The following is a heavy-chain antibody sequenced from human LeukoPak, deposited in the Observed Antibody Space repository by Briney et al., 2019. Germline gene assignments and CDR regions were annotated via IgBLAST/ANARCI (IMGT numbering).Heavy chain of an antibody. Sequence: ASVKVSRKASGYTFTGYYMHWVRQAPGQGLEWMGWINPNSGGTNYAQKFQGRVTMTRNTSISTAYTELSSLRSEDTAVYYCARVDYYGSGSYYLTALDYWGQGTLVTVSS. J-gene: IGHJ4*02. CDR3: ARVDYYGSGSYYLTALDY. D-gene: IGHD3-10*01. V-gene: IGHV1-2*02. CDR2: INPNSGGT. CDR1: GYTFTGYY.